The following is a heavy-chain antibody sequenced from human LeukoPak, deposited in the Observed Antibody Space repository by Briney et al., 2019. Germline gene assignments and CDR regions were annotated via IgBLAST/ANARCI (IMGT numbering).Heavy chain of an antibody. CDR1: GFTFSDYY. CDR3: ARVLRGWLLLLPPDY. J-gene: IGHJ4*02. Sequence: GGSLRLSCAASGFTFSDYYMSWIRQAPGKGLEWVSYISSSGSTIYYADSVKGRFTISRDNAKNSLYLQMNSLRAEDTAVYYCARVLRGWLLLLPPDYWGQGTLVTVSS. V-gene: IGHV3-11*01. CDR2: ISSSGSTI. D-gene: IGHD3-22*01.